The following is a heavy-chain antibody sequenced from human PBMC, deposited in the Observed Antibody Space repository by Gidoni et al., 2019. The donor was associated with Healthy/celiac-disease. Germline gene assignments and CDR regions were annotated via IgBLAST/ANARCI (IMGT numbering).Heavy chain of an antibody. J-gene: IGHJ2*01. V-gene: IGHV3-21*01. CDR3: ARDGVAGTGWYFDL. Sequence: EVQLVESGGGLVKPGGSLRLSCAASGFTFSSYSMNWVRQAPGKGLEWVSSISSSSSYIYYADSVKGRFTIYRDNAKNSLYLQMNSLRAEDTAVYYCARDGVAGTGWYFDLWGRGTLVTVSS. CDR2: ISSSSSYI. D-gene: IGHD6-19*01. CDR1: GFTFSSYS.